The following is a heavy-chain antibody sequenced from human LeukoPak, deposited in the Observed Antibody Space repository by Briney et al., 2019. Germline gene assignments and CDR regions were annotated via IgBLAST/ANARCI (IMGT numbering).Heavy chain of an antibody. CDR2: IYTSGST. D-gene: IGHD6-19*01. CDR3: ASFSSGWGTFDY. J-gene: IGHJ4*02. V-gene: IGHV4-4*07. Sequence: SETLSLTCTVSGGSISSYYWSWIRQPAGKGLEWIGRIYTSGSTNYNPSLKSRVTMSVDTFKNQFSLKLSSVTAADTAVYYCASFSSGWGTFDYWGQGTLVTVSS. CDR1: GGSISSYY.